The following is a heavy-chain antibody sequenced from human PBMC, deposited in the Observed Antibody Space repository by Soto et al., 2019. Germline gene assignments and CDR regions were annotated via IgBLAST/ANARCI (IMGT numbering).Heavy chain of an antibody. CDR1: GFTFSNAW. Sequence: EVQLVESGGGLVKPGGYLRLSCAGSGFTFSNAWMSWVRRAPGKGLEWVGRIKGDAYGGALDYAAPVKGRFTISRDDPKNTLFLQMTNLRPKISAFYSVTKIIGRLEPPTNDFWGQGT. CDR3: TKIIGRLEPPTNDF. D-gene: IGHD3-10*01. J-gene: IGHJ4*02. V-gene: IGHV3-15*01. CDR2: IKGDAYGGAL.